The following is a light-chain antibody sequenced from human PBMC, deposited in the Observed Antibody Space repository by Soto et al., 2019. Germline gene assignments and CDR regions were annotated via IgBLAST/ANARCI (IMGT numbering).Light chain of an antibody. CDR3: QQRVNWPPT. CDR1: QSISSSY. CDR2: DAS. V-gene: IGKV3-11*01. Sequence: EIVLTQSPGTLSLSPGEGATLSCRASQSISSSYLAWYQQKPGQPPRLLFFDASNRATGVPARFSAGGSGTDFTLIISSLEPEDFAVYYCQQRVNWPPTFGGGTKVDIK. J-gene: IGKJ4*01.